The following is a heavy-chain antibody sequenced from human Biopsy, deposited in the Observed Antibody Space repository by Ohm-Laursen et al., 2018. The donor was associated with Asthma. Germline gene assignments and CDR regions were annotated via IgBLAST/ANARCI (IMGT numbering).Heavy chain of an antibody. CDR2: INTNSGTP. CDR3: TRAGSTFVADY. J-gene: IGHJ4*01. CDR1: GYTFNGVA. Sequence: ASVKVSCKASGYTFNGVAVMWVRQAPGQGLEWMGWINTNSGTPTYVQGFSGRFVFSLDPSVTTAYLQIDSLRSEDTGVYYCTRAGSTFVADYWGQGTLVTVSS. D-gene: IGHD5-12*01. V-gene: IGHV7-4-1*01.